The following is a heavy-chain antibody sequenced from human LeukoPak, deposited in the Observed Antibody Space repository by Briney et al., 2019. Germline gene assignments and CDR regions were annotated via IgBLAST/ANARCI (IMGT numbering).Heavy chain of an antibody. CDR2: ISGSGGST. Sequence: GGSLRLSCAASGFTFSNYAMSWVRQAPGKGLEWVSVISGSGGSTYYGDSVKGRFTISRDNPKNTLYLQMNSLRAEDTAVYYCAKGDEEMATISALDIWGQGTMVTVSS. CDR3: AKGDEEMATISALDI. D-gene: IGHD5-24*01. CDR1: GFTFSNYA. J-gene: IGHJ3*02. V-gene: IGHV3-23*01.